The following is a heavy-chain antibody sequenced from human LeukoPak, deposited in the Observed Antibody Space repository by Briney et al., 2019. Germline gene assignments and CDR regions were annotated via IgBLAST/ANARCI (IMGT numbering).Heavy chain of an antibody. CDR1: GGSISSGGYY. Sequence: SETLSLTCTVSGGSISSGGYYWSWIRQHPGKGLEWIGYIQNSGSTYYNPSLKSRVTMSVVMSKNQFSLKLSSVTAADTAVYYCASSFYSDSSGYIFQPWGQGTLVTVSS. V-gene: IGHV4-31*03. CDR2: IQNSGST. J-gene: IGHJ1*01. D-gene: IGHD3-22*01. CDR3: ASSFYSDSSGYIFQP.